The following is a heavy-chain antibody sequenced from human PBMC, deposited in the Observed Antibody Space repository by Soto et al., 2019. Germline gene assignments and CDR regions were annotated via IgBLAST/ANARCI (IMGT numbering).Heavy chain of an antibody. J-gene: IGHJ4*02. CDR2: ISHSGST. V-gene: IGHV4-30-2*01. Sequence: PSETLSLTCAVSGGSINSGDYTWSWIRQPPGKGLEWIAYISHSGSTSYTPSLKSRVTISVDKSKNQFSLKMTSVTAADTALYFCAGCRTSPLFDYWGPGTLVTVSS. CDR3: AGCRTSPLFDY. CDR1: GGSINSGDYT. D-gene: IGHD2-8*01.